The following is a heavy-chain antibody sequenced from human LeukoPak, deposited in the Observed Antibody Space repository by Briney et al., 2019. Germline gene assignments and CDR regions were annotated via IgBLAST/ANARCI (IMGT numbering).Heavy chain of an antibody. CDR1: GFTFSNYA. V-gene: IGHV3-33*01. D-gene: IGHD6-13*01. Sequence: GGSLRLSCAASGFTFSNYAMHWVRQAPGIGLEWVADIWYDGSNKYYADSVKGRFTISRDNSKNTLYLQMNSLRAEDTAVYYCARDRAAAMDYWGQGTLVTVSS. CDR2: IWYDGSNK. J-gene: IGHJ4*02. CDR3: ARDRAAAMDY.